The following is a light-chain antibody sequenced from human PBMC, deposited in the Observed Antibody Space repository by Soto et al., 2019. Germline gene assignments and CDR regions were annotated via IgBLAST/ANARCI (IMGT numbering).Light chain of an antibody. CDR1: QDISNS. CDR2: EAS. V-gene: IGKV1-33*01. CDR3: QHYDNLPRYT. Sequence: DIQMTQSPSSLSTSVGERVTITCQASQDISNSLNWYQQKPGKAPNLLIYEASKLQTGVPSRFSGGGSGKHFNFTISNLQPEDIATYYCQHYDNLPRYTFGLGTKLEIK. J-gene: IGKJ2*01.